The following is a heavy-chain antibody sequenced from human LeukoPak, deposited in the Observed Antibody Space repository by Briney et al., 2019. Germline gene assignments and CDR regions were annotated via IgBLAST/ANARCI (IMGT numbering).Heavy chain of an antibody. CDR3: ARGVLLLTALNWFDP. Sequence: SETLSLTCTVSGGSISTSSYYWGWIRQPPGKGLEWIGSIYYSGSTYYNPSLKSRVTISVDTSKNQFSLKLSSVTAADTAVYYCARGVLLLTALNWFDPWGQGTLVTVSS. CDR2: IYYSGST. CDR1: GGSISTSSYY. D-gene: IGHD3-3*01. J-gene: IGHJ5*02. V-gene: IGHV4-39*07.